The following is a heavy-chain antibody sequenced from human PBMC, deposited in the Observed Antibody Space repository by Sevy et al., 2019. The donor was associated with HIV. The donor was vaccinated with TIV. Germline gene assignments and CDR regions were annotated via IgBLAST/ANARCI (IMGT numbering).Heavy chain of an antibody. D-gene: IGHD1-20*01. Sequence: GGSLRLSCAASGFTFSSYGMHWVRQAPGKGLEWVAVISYDGSNKYYADSVKGRFTISRDNSKNTLYLQMNSLRAEDTAVYYCAKDYRPNWNYYYDGMDVWGQGTTVTVPS. CDR2: ISYDGSNK. CDR3: AKDYRPNWNYYYDGMDV. CDR1: GFTFSSYG. V-gene: IGHV3-30*18. J-gene: IGHJ6*02.